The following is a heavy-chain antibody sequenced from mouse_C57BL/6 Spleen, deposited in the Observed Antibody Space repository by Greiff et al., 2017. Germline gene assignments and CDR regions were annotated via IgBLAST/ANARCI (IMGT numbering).Heavy chain of an antibody. Sequence: DVQLQESGPELVKPGASVKIPCKASGYTFTDYNMDWVKQSHGKSLEWIGDINPNNGGTIYNQKFKGKATLTVDKSSSTAYMELRSLTSEDTAVYYCARRKSNYQYYYAMDYWGQGTSVTVSS. CDR2: INPNNGGT. V-gene: IGHV1-18*01. CDR3: ARRKSNYQYYYAMDY. CDR1: GYTFTDYN. D-gene: IGHD2-5*01. J-gene: IGHJ4*01.